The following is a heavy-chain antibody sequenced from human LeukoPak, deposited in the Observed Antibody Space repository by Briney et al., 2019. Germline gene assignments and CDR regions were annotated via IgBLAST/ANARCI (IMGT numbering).Heavy chain of an antibody. J-gene: IGHJ4*02. Sequence: ASVKVSCKVSEYTLTELSMHWVRQAPGKGLEWMGGFDPEDGETIYAQKFQGRVTMTEDTSTDTAYMELSSLRSEDTAVYYCATVPSRFYYDSSGYYLYYFDYWGQGTLVTVSS. CDR3: ATVPSRFYYDSSGYYLYYFDY. CDR1: EYTLTELS. CDR2: FDPEDGET. V-gene: IGHV1-24*01. D-gene: IGHD3-22*01.